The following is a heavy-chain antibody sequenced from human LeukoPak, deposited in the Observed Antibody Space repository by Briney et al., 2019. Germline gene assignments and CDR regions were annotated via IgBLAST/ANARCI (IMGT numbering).Heavy chain of an antibody. CDR3: XXDGRVGAIGAYFDY. CDR2: ISYDGSNK. Sequence: PGGSLRLSCAASGFTFSSYAMHWVRQAPGKGLEWVAVISYDGSNKYYADSVKGRFTISRDNSKSTLYLQMNSLRGEDTAVYYXXXDGRVGAIGAYFDYWGQGTLVTVSS. D-gene: IGHD1-26*01. J-gene: IGHJ4*02. V-gene: IGHV3-30-3*01. CDR1: GFTFSSYA.